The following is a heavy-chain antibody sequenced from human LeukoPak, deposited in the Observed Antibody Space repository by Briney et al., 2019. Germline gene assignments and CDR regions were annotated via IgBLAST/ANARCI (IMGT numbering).Heavy chain of an antibody. CDR3: ARELPSADY. Sequence: GGSLRLSCAASGFTFSDYYMSWIRQAPGKGLEWVSAISGSGGSTYYADSVKGRFTISRDKSKNTLYLQMNSLRAEDTAVYYCARELPSADYWGQGTLVTVSS. D-gene: IGHD1-26*01. J-gene: IGHJ4*02. CDR2: ISGSGGST. V-gene: IGHV3-23*01. CDR1: GFTFSDYY.